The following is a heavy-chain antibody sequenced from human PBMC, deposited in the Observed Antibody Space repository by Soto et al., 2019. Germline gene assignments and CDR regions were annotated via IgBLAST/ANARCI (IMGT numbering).Heavy chain of an antibody. J-gene: IGHJ4*02. Sequence: EVHLLESGGGLEQPGGSLRLSCTASGFTFSNYGMSWVRQAPGKGLEWVSTISWNSGSIDYADSVKGRFTISRDNAKNSLYLQMNSLRAEDTALYYCAKSHTTSGWYVTTDYWGQGTRVTVSS. V-gene: IGHV3-9*01. CDR1: GFTFSNYG. CDR3: AKSHTTSGWYVTTDY. D-gene: IGHD6-19*01. CDR2: ISWNSGSI.